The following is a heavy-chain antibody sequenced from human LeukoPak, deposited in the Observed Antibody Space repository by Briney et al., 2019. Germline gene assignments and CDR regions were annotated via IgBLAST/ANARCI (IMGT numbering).Heavy chain of an antibody. CDR1: GYTFTSYA. CDR3: ARDRQWLVREGDYYFDY. V-gene: IGHV1-3*01. J-gene: IGHJ4*02. D-gene: IGHD6-19*01. CDR2: INAGNGNT. Sequence: ASVKVSCKASGYTFTSYAMHWVRQAPGQRLEWMGWINAGNGNTKYSQKFQGGVTITRDTSASTAYMELSSLRSEDTAVYYCARDRQWLVREGDYYFDYWGQGTLVTVSS.